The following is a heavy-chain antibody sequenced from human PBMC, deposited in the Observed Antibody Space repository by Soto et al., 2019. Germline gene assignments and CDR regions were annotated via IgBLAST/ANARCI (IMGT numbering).Heavy chain of an antibody. Sequence: SETLSLTCTVSGGSVSSGSYYWSWIRQPPGKGLEWIGYICYSGSTNYNPSLKSRVTISVDTSKNQFSLKLSSVTAADTAVYYCARDFSAPIDYDGSGYYYYYYGMDVWGQGTTVTVSS. CDR1: GGSVSSGSYY. J-gene: IGHJ6*02. CDR2: ICYSGST. D-gene: IGHD3-22*01. V-gene: IGHV4-61*01. CDR3: ARDFSAPIDYDGSGYYYYYYGMDV.